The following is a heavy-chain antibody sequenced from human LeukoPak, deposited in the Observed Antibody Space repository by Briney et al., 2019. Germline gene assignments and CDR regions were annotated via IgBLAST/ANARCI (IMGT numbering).Heavy chain of an antibody. CDR3: TRGRGYCSGGSCYGYY. J-gene: IGHJ4*02. D-gene: IGHD2-15*01. CDR1: GFTFGDYA. CDR2: IRSKAYGGTT. V-gene: IGHV3-49*04. Sequence: GGSLRLSCTASGFTFGDYAMSWVRQAPGKGLEWVGFIRSKAYGGTTEYAASVKGRFTISRDDSKSIAYLQMNSLKTEDTAVYYCTRGRGYCSGGSCYGYYWGRGTLVTVSS.